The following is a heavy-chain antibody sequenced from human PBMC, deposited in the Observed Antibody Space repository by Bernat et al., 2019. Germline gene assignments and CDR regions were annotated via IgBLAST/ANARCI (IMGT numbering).Heavy chain of an antibody. CDR1: GFTFRNYW. CDR3: ARDHQGRFDY. J-gene: IGHJ4*02. V-gene: IGHV3-7*01. D-gene: IGHD2-15*01. CDR2: IKEDGSEK. Sequence: EVQVVESGGGLVQPGGSLRLSCAASGFTFRNYWMSWVRQAPGKGLEWVANIKEDGSEKYYVDSVRGRFTISRDNGKNSLYLQMNSLRAEDTAVYYCARDHQGRFDYWGQGTLVTVSS.